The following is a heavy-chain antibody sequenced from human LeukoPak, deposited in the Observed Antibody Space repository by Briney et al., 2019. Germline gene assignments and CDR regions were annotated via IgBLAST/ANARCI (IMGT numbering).Heavy chain of an antibody. CDR3: ARATGYYDLWKAIAPKYYYYGMDV. CDR1: GYTFTSYD. V-gene: IGHV1-8*01. J-gene: IGHJ6*02. Sequence: GASVKVSCKASGYTFTSYDINWVRQASGQGLEWMGWMNPNSGNTGYAQKFQGRVTMTRNTSIRTAYMELSSLRPEDTAVYYCARATGYYDLWKAIAPKYYYYGMDVWGQGTTVTVSS. CDR2: MNPNSGNT. D-gene: IGHD3/OR15-3a*01.